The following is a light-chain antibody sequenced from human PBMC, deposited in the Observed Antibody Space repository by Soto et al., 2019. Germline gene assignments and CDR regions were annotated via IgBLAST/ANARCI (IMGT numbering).Light chain of an antibody. CDR3: CSYTSSSIRV. V-gene: IGLV2-14*01. J-gene: IGLJ3*02. CDR2: KVR. Sequence: QSALTQPASVSGSPGQSITISCTGTSSDVGGYNHVSWYQQHPGKAPKLIIYKVRNRPSGVSNRLSGSKSGNTASLTISGLQADDEADYYCCSYTSSSIRVFGGGTKVTVL. CDR1: SSDVGGYNH.